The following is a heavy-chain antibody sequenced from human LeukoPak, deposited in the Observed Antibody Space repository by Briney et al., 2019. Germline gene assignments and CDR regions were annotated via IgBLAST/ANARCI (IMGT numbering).Heavy chain of an antibody. D-gene: IGHD6-13*01. Sequence: PSETLSLTCAVYGGSFSGYYWSWIRQPPGKGLEWIGEINHSGSTNYNPSLKSRVTISVDTSKNQFSLKLSSVTAADTAVYYCARYSSSWRVFDYWGQGTLVTVSS. CDR1: GGSFSGYY. CDR3: ARYSSSWRVFDY. J-gene: IGHJ4*02. CDR2: INHSGST. V-gene: IGHV4-34*01.